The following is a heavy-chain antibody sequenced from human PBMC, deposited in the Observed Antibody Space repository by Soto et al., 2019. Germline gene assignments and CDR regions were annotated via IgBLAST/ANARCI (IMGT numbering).Heavy chain of an antibody. J-gene: IGHJ1*01. V-gene: IGHV1-69*13. CDR3: ARGWNDFPH. Sequence: ASVKVSCKASGGTFSSYAISWVRQAPGQGLECMGGIIPVFGTANYAQKFQGRVMINADESTSTVYMELSSLRSEDTAVYYCARGWNDFPHWGQGTLVTVYS. CDR2: IIPVFGTA. CDR1: GGTFSSYA. D-gene: IGHD1-1*01.